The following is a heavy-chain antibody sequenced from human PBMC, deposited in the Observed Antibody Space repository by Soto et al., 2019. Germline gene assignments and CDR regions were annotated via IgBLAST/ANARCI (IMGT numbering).Heavy chain of an antibody. D-gene: IGHD3-10*02. V-gene: IGHV1-46*03. CDR2: INPSGGGT. J-gene: IGHJ3*02. Sequence: ASVKVSCKASGYTFTSYYMHWVRQAPGQGLEWMGIINPSGGGTSYAQKFQDRVTMTRDTSTSTVYMDLSSLRSEDTAVYYCTRDPFYFYVKTKYGDAFDIWGQGTMVTVSS. CDR1: GYTFTSYY. CDR3: TRDPFYFYVKTKYGDAFDI.